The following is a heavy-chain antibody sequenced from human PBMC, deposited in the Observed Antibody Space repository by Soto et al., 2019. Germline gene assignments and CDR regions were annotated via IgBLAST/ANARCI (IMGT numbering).Heavy chain of an antibody. Sequence: PSGTLSLTCAVYGGSFSGYYWGWIRQPPGKGLEWIGEINHSGSTNYNPSLKSRVTISVDTSKNQFSLKLSSVTAADTAVYYCARDPGYSYGYNWGQGTLVTVSS. CDR3: ARDPGYSYGYN. V-gene: IGHV4-34*01. J-gene: IGHJ4*02. CDR2: INHSGST. CDR1: GGSFSGYY. D-gene: IGHD5-18*01.